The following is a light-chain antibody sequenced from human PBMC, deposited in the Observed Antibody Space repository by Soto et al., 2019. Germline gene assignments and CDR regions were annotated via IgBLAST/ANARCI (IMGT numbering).Light chain of an antibody. Sequence: IQLTQSPSSLSASVGDRVTITCRASQGISSYLAWYQQKPGKAPKLLNYAASTLQSGVPSRFSVSGSGTDFTLTISSQQPEDFATYYCQQLNSYPLTFGGGTKVEIK. CDR3: QQLNSYPLT. J-gene: IGKJ4*01. CDR2: AAS. CDR1: QGISSY. V-gene: IGKV1-9*01.